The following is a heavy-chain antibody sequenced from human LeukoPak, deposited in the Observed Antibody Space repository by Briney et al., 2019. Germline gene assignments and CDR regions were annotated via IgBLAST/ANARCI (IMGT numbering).Heavy chain of an antibody. CDR3: ATPRTRRGLRLRELALDY. CDR2: IHPGDSDT. V-gene: IGHV5-51*01. J-gene: IGHJ4*02. Sequence: GESLQISSKGSGYNFSLYWIGWGRQMPGKGLEWMRIIHPGDSDTSYSPSSHGLVTISADNSITPAYLQWSSLKASDTAIYYCATPRTRRGLRLRELALDYWGQGTLVTVPS. D-gene: IGHD3-16*01. CDR1: GYNFSLYW.